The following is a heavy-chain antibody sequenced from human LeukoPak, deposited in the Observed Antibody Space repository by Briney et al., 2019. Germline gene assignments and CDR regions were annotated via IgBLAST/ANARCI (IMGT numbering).Heavy chain of an antibody. V-gene: IGHV3-23*01. CDR1: GFTFSSYA. J-gene: IGHJ4*02. Sequence: GGSLRLSCAASGFTFSSYAMSWVRQAPGKGLEWVSAISGSGGSTYYADSAKGRFTISRDNSKNTLYLQMNSLRAEDTAVYYCAKDLRDSSSWPFFDYWGQGTLVTVSS. CDR3: AKDLRDSSSWPFFDY. CDR2: ISGSGGST. D-gene: IGHD6-13*01.